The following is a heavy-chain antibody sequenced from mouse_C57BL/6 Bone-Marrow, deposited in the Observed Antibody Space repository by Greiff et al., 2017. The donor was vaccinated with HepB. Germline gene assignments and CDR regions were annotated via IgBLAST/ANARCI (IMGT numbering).Heavy chain of an antibody. D-gene: IGHD4-1*01. Sequence: QVQLQQSGPELVKPGASVKISCKASGYAFSSSWMNWVKQRPGKGLEWIGRIYPGDGDTNYNGKFKGNATLTADKSSSTAYMQLSSLTSEDSAVYFCARKLTGPYAMDYWGQGTSVTVSS. CDR3: ARKLTGPYAMDY. CDR1: GYAFSSSW. V-gene: IGHV1-82*01. CDR2: IYPGDGDT. J-gene: IGHJ4*01.